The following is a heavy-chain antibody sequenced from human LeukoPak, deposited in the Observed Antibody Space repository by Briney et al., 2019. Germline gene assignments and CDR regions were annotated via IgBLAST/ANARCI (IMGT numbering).Heavy chain of an antibody. CDR3: ARVDIVATGAFDY. J-gene: IGHJ4*02. CDR2: ICTRGETI. Sequence: PGGSLRLSCAASGFTFSDYYMGWIRQAPGKGLEWISYICTRGETIYYADSAKGRFTISRDNAKNSLYLQINSLRAEDTAVYYCARVDIVATGAFDYWGQGALVTVSS. V-gene: IGHV3-11*01. CDR1: GFTFSDYY. D-gene: IGHD5-12*01.